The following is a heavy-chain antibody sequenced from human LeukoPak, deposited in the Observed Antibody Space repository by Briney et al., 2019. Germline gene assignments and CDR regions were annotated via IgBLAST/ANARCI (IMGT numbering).Heavy chain of an antibody. Sequence: ASVKVFCKASGGTFSSYAISWVRQAPGQGLEWMGGIIPIFGTANYAQKFQGRVTITTDESTSTAYMELSSLRSEDTAVYYCARSVPYSGSYYYFDYWGQGTLVTVSS. D-gene: IGHD1-26*01. J-gene: IGHJ4*02. CDR2: IIPIFGTA. V-gene: IGHV1-69*05. CDR3: ARSVPYSGSYYYFDY. CDR1: GGTFSSYA.